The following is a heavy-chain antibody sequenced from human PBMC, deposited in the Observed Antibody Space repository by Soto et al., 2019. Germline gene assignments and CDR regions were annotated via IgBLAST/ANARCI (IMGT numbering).Heavy chain of an antibody. J-gene: IGHJ4*02. Sequence: SETLSLTCAVYGGSFSGYYWSWIRQPPGKGLEWIGEINHSGSTNYNPSLKGRVTISVDTSKNQFSLKLSSVTAADTAVYYCARSWHQAFDYWGQGTLVTVSS. CDR3: ARSWHQAFDY. CDR1: GGSFSGYY. V-gene: IGHV4-34*01. CDR2: INHSGST.